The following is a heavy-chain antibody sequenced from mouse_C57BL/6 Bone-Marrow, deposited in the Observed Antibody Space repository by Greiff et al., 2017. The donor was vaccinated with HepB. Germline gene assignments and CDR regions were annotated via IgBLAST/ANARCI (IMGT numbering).Heavy chain of an antibody. J-gene: IGHJ1*03. D-gene: IGHD2-12*01. CDR2: IYPGDGDT. V-gene: IGHV1-82*01. Sequence: QVQLQQSGPELVKPGASVKISCKASGYAFSSSWMNWVKQRPGKGLEWIGRIYPGDGDTNYNGKFKGKATLTADKSSSTAYMQLSSLTSEDSAVYFCAGTTYFDVWGTGTTVTVSS. CDR3: AGTTYFDV. CDR1: GYAFSSSW.